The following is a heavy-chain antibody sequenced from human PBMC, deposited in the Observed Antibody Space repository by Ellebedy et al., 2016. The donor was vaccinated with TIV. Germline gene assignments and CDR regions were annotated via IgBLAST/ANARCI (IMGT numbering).Heavy chain of an antibody. D-gene: IGHD1-1*01. CDR2: IYYSGST. CDR1: GGSISSSSYY. V-gene: IGHV4-39*01. J-gene: IGHJ4*02. Sequence: MPSETLSLTCTVSGGSISSSSYYWGWIRQPPGKGLEWIGSIYYSGSTYYNPSLKSRVTISVDTSKNQFSLKLSSVTAADTAVYYCARQGGRTGTTLVYYFDYWGQGTLVTVSS. CDR3: ARQGGRTGTTLVYYFDY.